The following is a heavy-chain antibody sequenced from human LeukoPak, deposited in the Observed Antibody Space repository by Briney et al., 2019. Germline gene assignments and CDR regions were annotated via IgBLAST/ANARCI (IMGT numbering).Heavy chain of an antibody. J-gene: IGHJ3*02. CDR2: ITSSSSTI. Sequence: GGSLRLSCATSGFTFSTYSMNWVRQAPGKGLEWVSYITSSSSTIYYADSVKGRFTISRENAKSSLYLQMNSLRAEDTAVYYCARTYCSNGVCTRKAFDIWGQGTMVTVSS. D-gene: IGHD2-8*01. V-gene: IGHV3-48*01. CDR3: ARTYCSNGVCTRKAFDI. CDR1: GFTFSTYS.